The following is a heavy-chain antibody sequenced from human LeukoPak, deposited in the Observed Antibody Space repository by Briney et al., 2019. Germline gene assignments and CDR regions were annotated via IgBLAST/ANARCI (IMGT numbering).Heavy chain of an antibody. CDR1: GGSISSYY. CDR2: VYYSGST. J-gene: IGHJ4*02. CDR3: ARGRRWYDY. Sequence: SETLSLTCTVSGGSISSYYWSWIRRPPGKGLEWIGYVYYSGSTNYNPSLKSRVTIPVDTSKNQFSLKLTSVTAADTAVYYCARGRRWYDYWGQGTLVTVSS. D-gene: IGHD4-23*01. V-gene: IGHV4-59*01.